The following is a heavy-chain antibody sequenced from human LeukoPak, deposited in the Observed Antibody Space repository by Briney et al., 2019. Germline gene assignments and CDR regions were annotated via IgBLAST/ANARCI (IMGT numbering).Heavy chain of an antibody. J-gene: IGHJ4*02. D-gene: IGHD2-8*01. V-gene: IGHV1-2*02. Sequence: ASVKVSCKGSGYTFTGYHMHWVRQAPGQGLEWMGWINPNSGGTNYAQKFQGRVTMTRDTSISTAYMELSRLRSDDTAVYYCARWLGWDIVLMVYALDYWGQGTLVIVSS. CDR3: ARWLGWDIVLMVYALDY. CDR2: INPNSGGT. CDR1: GYTFTGYH.